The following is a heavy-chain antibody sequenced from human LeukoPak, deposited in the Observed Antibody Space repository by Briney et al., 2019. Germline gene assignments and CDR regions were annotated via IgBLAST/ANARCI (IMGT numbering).Heavy chain of an antibody. J-gene: IGHJ3*01. V-gene: IGHV5-51*01. CDR3: GRGGGGDSDGFDV. Sequence: GESLKISCKGSGYIFTSYWIGWVRQMPGKGLEWLGFIYTGDSDTRYSPSFQGHFTISVDTSITTAYLQRSSLKATDTATYYCGRGGGGDSDGFDVWGQGTMVTVSS. CDR2: IYTGDSDT. CDR1: GYIFTSYW. D-gene: IGHD2-21*02.